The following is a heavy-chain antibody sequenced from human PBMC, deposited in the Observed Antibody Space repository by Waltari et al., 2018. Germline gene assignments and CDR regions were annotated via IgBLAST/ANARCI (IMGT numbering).Heavy chain of an antibody. CDR3: ASDRGRGLILDS. CDR1: GGFTSSGDG. V-gene: IGHV4-4*02. CDR2: THHSGRN. D-gene: IGHD2-15*01. Sequence: QVQLQESGPGLVKPSGTLSLTCTVSGGFTSSGDGWSWVRQPPGKGLEWIGQTHHSGRNNYNPSLESRVTISVDTSNNQFSLKLSSATAADTAIYYCASDRGRGLILDSWGLGTMVTVSP. J-gene: IGHJ5*01.